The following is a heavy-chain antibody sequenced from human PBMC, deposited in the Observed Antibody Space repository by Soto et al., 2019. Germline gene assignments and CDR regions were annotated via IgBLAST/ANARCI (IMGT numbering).Heavy chain of an antibody. Sequence: GESLKISCQGPGYSFSAYWISWVRQMPGKGLEWMGKIDPSDSSTSYSPSFQGQVTFSADKSINTAYLHWRGLKASDTAMFYCARFYKGLDYWGQGTLVTVSS. J-gene: IGHJ4*02. V-gene: IGHV5-10-1*01. D-gene: IGHD1-1*01. CDR2: IDPSDSST. CDR1: GYSFSAYW. CDR3: ARFYKGLDY.